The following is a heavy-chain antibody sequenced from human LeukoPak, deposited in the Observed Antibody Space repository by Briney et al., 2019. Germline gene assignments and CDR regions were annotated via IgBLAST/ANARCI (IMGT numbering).Heavy chain of an antibody. D-gene: IGHD3-10*01. J-gene: IGHJ5*02. V-gene: IGHV1-46*01. CDR3: ARASGSKRWWFDP. CDR2: IDPSGGST. CDR1: GYTSTSYY. Sequence: ASVKVSCKASGYTSTSYYMHWVRQAPGQGLEWMGIIDPSGGSTSYAQKFQGRVTMTRDTSTSTVYMELSSLRSEDTAVYYCARASGSKRWWFDPWGQGTLVTVSS.